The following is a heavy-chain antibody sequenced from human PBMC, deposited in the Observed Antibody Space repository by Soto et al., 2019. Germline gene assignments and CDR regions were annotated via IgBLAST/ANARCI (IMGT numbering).Heavy chain of an antibody. CDR1: GCSISSGDYY. CDR3: ARWLTTVTTGYDY. Sequence: QVQLQESGPGLVKPSQTLSLTCTVSGCSISSGDYYWSWIRQPPGKGLEWIGYIYYSGSTYYNPSLKSRVTISVDTSKNQFSLKLSSVTAADTAVYYCARWLTTVTTGYDYWGQGTLVTVSS. J-gene: IGHJ4*02. V-gene: IGHV4-30-4*01. CDR2: IYYSGST. D-gene: IGHD4-17*01.